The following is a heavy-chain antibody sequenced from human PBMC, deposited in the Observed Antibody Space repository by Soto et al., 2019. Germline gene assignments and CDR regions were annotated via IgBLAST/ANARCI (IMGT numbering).Heavy chain of an antibody. CDR3: AKQGCTNGVCYPFTLNVDY. D-gene: IGHD2-8*01. V-gene: IGHV3-30*18. Sequence: GGSLRLSCAASGFTFSSYGMHWVRQAPGKGLEWVAVISYDGSNKYYADSVKGRFTISRDNSKNTLYLQMNSLRAEDTAVYYCAKQGCTNGVCYPFTLNVDYWGQGTLVTFSS. CDR2: ISYDGSNK. J-gene: IGHJ4*02. CDR1: GFTFSSYG.